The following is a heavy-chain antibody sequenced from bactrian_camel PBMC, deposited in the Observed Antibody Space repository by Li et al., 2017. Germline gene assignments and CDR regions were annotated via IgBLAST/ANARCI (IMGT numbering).Heavy chain of an antibody. V-gene: IGHV3S1*01. Sequence: HVQLVESGGGLVQPGGSLRLSCAASGFTFSSYWMYWVRQAPGKGLEWVSAISASGGTTIYADSVKGRFTISQDNAKNTLYLQMNDLKPEDSGTYYCAADSRATRTRFCGLYREYSVYNDLFNYWGQGTQVTVS. CDR2: ISASGGTT. D-gene: IGHD2*01. J-gene: IGHJ4*01. CDR3: AADSRATRTRFCGLYREYSVYNDLFNY. CDR1: GFTFSSYW.